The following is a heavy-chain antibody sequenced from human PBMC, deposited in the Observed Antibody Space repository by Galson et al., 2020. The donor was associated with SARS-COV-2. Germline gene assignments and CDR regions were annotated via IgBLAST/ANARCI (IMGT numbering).Heavy chain of an antibody. D-gene: IGHD4-4*01. CDR1: GYTFTSYY. Sequence: ASVKVSCKASGYTFTSYYMHWVRHAPGHGLEWMGIINPTGGSTSYAQKFQGRVTMTRDTSTSTVYMELSSLRSEDTAVYYCARDPTVTTHLGDYLYYYYGMDVWGQGTTVTVSS. CDR3: ARDPTVTTHLGDYLYYYYGMDV. J-gene: IGHJ6*02. V-gene: IGHV1-46*01. CDR2: INPTGGST.